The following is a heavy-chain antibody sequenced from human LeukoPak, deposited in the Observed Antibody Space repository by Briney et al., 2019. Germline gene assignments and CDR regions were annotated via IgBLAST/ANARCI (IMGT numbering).Heavy chain of an antibody. Sequence: GGSLRLSCAASGFTFSSYGMHWVRQAPGKGLEWVSAISGSGGSTYYADSVKGRFTISRDNSKNTLYLQMNSLRAEDTAVYYCARYYGSGSYYPFDYWGQGTLVTVSS. CDR1: GFTFSSYG. CDR3: ARYYGSGSYYPFDY. CDR2: ISGSGGST. D-gene: IGHD3-10*01. V-gene: IGHV3-23*01. J-gene: IGHJ4*02.